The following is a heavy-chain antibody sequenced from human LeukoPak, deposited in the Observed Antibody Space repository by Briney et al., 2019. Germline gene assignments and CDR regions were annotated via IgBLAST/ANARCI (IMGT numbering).Heavy chain of an antibody. J-gene: IGHJ4*02. CDR2: ISGSGGST. Sequence: QAGGSLRLSCAASGFTFRSYWMSRVRQAPGKGLEWVSAISGSGGSTYYADSVKGRFTISRDNSKNTLYLQMNSLRAEDTAVYYCAKNRELERRVYYFDYWGQGTLVTVSS. CDR1: GFTFRSYW. V-gene: IGHV3-23*01. CDR3: AKNRELERRVYYFDY. D-gene: IGHD1-1*01.